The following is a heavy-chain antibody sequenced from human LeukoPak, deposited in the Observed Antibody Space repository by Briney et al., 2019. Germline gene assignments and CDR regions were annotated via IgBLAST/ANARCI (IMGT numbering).Heavy chain of an antibody. J-gene: IGHJ4*02. CDR2: IYSGGST. CDR3: AREGQQLDFGY. CDR1: GFTVSSNY. Sequence: TGRSLRFSCAASGFTVSSNYMSWVRQAPGKGLEWVSVIYSGGSTYYADSVKGRFTISRDNSKNTLYLQMNSLRAEDTAVYYCAREGQQLDFGYWGQGTLVTVSS. V-gene: IGHV3-66*01. D-gene: IGHD6-13*01.